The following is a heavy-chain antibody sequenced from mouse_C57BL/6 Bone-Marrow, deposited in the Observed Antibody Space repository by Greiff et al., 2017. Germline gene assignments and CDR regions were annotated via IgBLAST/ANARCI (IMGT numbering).Heavy chain of an antibody. CDR1: GYTFTDYV. Sequence: VQLQQSGAELVRPGASVTLSCKASGYTFTDYVMPWVKQTPVHGLEWIGAIDPETGGTAYNQKFKGKAILTADTSSSTAYMELRSLTSEDSAVXNCPIWLRRGNYFDNGGRGTTLTVSS. CDR3: PIWLRRGNYFDN. J-gene: IGHJ2*01. V-gene: IGHV1-15*01. CDR2: IDPETGGT. D-gene: IGHD2-2*01.